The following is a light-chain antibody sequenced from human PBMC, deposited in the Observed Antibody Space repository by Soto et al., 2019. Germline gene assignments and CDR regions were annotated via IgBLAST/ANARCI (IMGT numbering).Light chain of an antibody. CDR2: WAS. J-gene: IGKJ1*01. CDR3: QQYYSTPWT. CDR1: QILYSSNNKNY. V-gene: IGKV4-1*01. Sequence: DIVMTQSPDSLAVSLGERATINCKSSQILYSSNNKNYLAWYQQKPGHPPELPIYWASTRESGVPDRFSGSGSGTDFTLTISSLQAEDVAVYYCQQYYSTPWTFGQGTKVEIK.